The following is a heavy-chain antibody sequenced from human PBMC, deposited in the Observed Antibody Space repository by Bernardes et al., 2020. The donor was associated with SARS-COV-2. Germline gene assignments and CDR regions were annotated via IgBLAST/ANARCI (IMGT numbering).Heavy chain of an antibody. J-gene: IGHJ4*02. D-gene: IGHD3-16*01. Sequence: GGSLRLSCAASGFTFSSYGMHWVRQAPGKGLEWVAVIWYDGSNKYYADSVKGRFTISRDNSKNTLYLQMNSLRAEDTAVYYCARDMITFGGDLDYWGQGTLVTVSS. CDR2: IWYDGSNK. CDR3: ARDMITFGGDLDY. V-gene: IGHV3-33*08. CDR1: GFTFSSYG.